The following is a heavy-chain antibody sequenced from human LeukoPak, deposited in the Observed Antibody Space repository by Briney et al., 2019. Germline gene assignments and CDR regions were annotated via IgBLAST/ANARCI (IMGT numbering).Heavy chain of an antibody. CDR3: ARGPDYGDYVYYFDY. V-gene: IGHV3-74*01. CDR2: INSDGSST. CDR1: GFTFSSYW. J-gene: IGHJ4*02. D-gene: IGHD4-17*01. Sequence: PGGSLRLSCAASGFTFSSYWMHWVRQAPGKGLVWVSRINSDGSSTSYADSVKGRFAISRDNAKNTLYLQMNSLRAEDTAVYYCARGPDYGDYVYYFDYWAREPWSPSPQ.